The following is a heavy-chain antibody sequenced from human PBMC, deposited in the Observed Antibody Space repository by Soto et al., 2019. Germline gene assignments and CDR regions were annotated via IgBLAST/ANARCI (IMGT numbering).Heavy chain of an antibody. Sequence: GGSLRFSCTASGFTFGDYAMSWFRQAPGKGLEWVGFIRSKAYGGTTEYAASVKGRFTISRDDSKSIAYLQMNSLKTEDTAVYYCTRDLGIGYYYYYMDVWGKGTTVTVSS. CDR2: IRSKAYGGTT. CDR1: GFTFGDYA. D-gene: IGHD7-27*01. CDR3: TRDLGIGYYYYYMDV. V-gene: IGHV3-49*03. J-gene: IGHJ6*03.